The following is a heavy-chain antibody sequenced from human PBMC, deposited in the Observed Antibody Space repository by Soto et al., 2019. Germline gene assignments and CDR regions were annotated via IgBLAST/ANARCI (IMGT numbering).Heavy chain of an antibody. Sequence: EVQLLESGGGLVQPGGSLRLSCAASGFTFSSYAMSWVRQAPGKGLEWVSAISGSGGSTYYADSVKGRFTISRDNSKNTLYLQMNSLRAEDTAVYYCARMWQLWTSFDYWGQGTLVTVSS. J-gene: IGHJ4*02. CDR2: ISGSGGST. D-gene: IGHD5-18*01. V-gene: IGHV3-23*01. CDR3: ARMWQLWTSFDY. CDR1: GFTFSSYA.